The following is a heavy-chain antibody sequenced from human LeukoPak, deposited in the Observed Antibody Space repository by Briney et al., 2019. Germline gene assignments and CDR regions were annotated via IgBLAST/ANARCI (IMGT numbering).Heavy chain of an antibody. V-gene: IGHV1-8*01. Sequence: ASVKVSCKASGYTFTSYDINWVRQATGQRLEWMGWMNPNSGNTGYAQKFQGRVTMTRNTSISTAYMELSSLRSEDTAVYYCATNYGDSDFDYWGQGTLVTVSS. CDR3: ATNYGDSDFDY. CDR1: GYTFTSYD. D-gene: IGHD4-17*01. CDR2: MNPNSGNT. J-gene: IGHJ4*02.